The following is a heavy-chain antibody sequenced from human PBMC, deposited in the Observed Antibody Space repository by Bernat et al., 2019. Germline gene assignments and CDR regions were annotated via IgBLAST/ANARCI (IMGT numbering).Heavy chain of an antibody. V-gene: IGHV3-30*01. Sequence: QVQLVESGGGVVQPGRSLRLSCSASGFTFSSYAMHWVRQAPGKGLEWVAVISSGGNYQYYAVSVRGRFTISRDNPKNTVYLQMNSLTAEDTAVYYCANVYGDYARGGFDIWGQGTLVTVSS. CDR3: ANVYGDYARGGFDI. CDR1: GFTFSSYA. D-gene: IGHD4-17*01. J-gene: IGHJ3*02. CDR2: ISSGGNYQ.